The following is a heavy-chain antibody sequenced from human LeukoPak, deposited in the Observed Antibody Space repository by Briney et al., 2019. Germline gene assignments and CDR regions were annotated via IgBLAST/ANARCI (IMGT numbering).Heavy chain of an antibody. Sequence: GGSLRLSCAASAFTFSSYWMTWVRQAPGEGLEWVANIKQDGSEKYYVDSVKGRFTISRDNAKNSLYLQMNSLRAEDAAVYYCARHSGTYFDYWGQGTLVTVSS. CDR3: ARHSGTYFDY. J-gene: IGHJ4*02. CDR1: AFTFSSYW. V-gene: IGHV3-7*01. CDR2: IKQDGSEK. D-gene: IGHD1-26*01.